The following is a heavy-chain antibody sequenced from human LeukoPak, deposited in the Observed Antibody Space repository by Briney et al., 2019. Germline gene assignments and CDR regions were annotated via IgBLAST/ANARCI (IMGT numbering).Heavy chain of an antibody. CDR2: IIPIFGTA. CDR3: ASNPRGGYDFAPG. V-gene: IGHV1-69*06. J-gene: IGHJ4*02. D-gene: IGHD5-12*01. CDR1: GYTFTRYQ. Sequence: ASVKVSCKASGYTFTRYQIHWVRQAPGQGLEWMGGIIPIFGTANYAQKFQGRVTITADKSTSTAYMELSSLRSEDTAVYYCASNPRGGYDFAPGWGQGTLVTVSS.